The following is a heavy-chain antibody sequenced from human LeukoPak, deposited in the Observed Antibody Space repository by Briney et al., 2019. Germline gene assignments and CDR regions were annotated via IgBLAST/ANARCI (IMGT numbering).Heavy chain of an antibody. J-gene: IGHJ3*02. V-gene: IGHV1-18*01. CDR3: ARAPEPSSGWQADDAFDI. CDR2: ISAYNGNT. Sequence: GASVKVSCKASGYTFTSYGISWVRQAPGQGLEWMGWISAYNGNTNYAQKLQGRVTMTTDTSTSTAYMELRSLRSDDTAVYYCARAPEPSSGWQADDAFDIWGQGTMVTVSS. CDR1: GYTFTSYG. D-gene: IGHD6-19*01.